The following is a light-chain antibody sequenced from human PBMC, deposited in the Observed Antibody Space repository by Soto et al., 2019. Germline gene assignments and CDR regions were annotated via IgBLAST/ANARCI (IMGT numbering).Light chain of an antibody. CDR3: QQYNDWPPLT. V-gene: IGKV3-15*01. J-gene: IGKJ5*01. CDR2: YAS. Sequence: EIMMTQSPATLSLSPGERATLFCRASQSVRNNLAWYQQKPGQAPRLLMYYASTRATGIPARFSGSGSGTEFTLTISSLQPEDFALYYCQQYNDWPPLTFGQGTRLEIK. CDR1: QSVRNN.